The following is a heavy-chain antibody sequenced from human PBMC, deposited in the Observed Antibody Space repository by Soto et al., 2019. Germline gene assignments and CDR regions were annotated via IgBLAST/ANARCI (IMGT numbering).Heavy chain of an antibody. CDR2: VSGNGGTT. CDR1: GFTFSSFA. V-gene: IGHV3-23*01. J-gene: IGHJ4*02. CDR3: ARNYYDSSGYPSFDH. Sequence: LRLSCAASGFTFSSFAMSWVRQAPGKGLEWVSAVSGNGGTTYHADSVKGRFTISRDNSKNTLYLQMSSLRAEDTALYYCARNYYDSSGYPSFDHWGQGTQVTVSS. D-gene: IGHD3-22*01.